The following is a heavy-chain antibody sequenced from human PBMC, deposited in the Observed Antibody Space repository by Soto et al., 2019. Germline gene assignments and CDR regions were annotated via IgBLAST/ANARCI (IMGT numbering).Heavy chain of an antibody. J-gene: IGHJ4*02. CDR3: ARDGPPLGY. CDR2: ISAYNGNK. CDR1: GYTFSSYG. Sequence: QVQLVQSGPEVKKPGASVKVSCKASGYTFSSYGIIWVRQAPGQGLEWMGWISAYNGNKNYAQKLQGRVTMTTDTTTTTADMDLGSLRSDDTAVYYCARDGPPLGYWGQGTLVTVSS. V-gene: IGHV1-18*01.